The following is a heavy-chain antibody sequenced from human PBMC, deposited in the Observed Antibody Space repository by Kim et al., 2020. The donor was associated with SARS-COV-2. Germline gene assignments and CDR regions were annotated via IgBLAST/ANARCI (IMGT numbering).Heavy chain of an antibody. J-gene: IGHJ4*02. D-gene: IGHD6-13*01. V-gene: IGHV3-30*01. Sequence: DPVKGRFTIARDNSKNTLYLQMNSLRAEDTAVYYCARDGTSIAAAGSTDYWGQGTLVTVSS. CDR3: ARDGTSIAAAGSTDY.